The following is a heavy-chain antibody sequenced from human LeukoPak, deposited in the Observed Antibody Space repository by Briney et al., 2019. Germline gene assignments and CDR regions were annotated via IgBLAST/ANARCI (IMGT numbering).Heavy chain of an antibody. CDR3: ARERSTDFMVSAFDI. CDR1: GGSISSGDYY. Sequence: PSQTLSLTCTVSGGSISSGDYYWSWIRQPPGKGLEWIGYIYYSGSTNYNPSLKSRVTMSVDTSKNQFSLKLSSVTAADTAVYYCARERSTDFMVSAFDIWGQGTMVTVSS. J-gene: IGHJ3*02. D-gene: IGHD2-2*01. V-gene: IGHV4-30-4*01. CDR2: IYYSGST.